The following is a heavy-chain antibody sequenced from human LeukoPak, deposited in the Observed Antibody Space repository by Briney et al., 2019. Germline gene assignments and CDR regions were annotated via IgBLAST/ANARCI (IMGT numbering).Heavy chain of an antibody. CDR1: GFTFSSSA. V-gene: IGHV3-23*01. CDR2: IRANADST. D-gene: IGHD6-19*01. CDR3: AKVGGWLVFAD. J-gene: IGHJ4*02. Sequence: GGSLRLSCAASGFTFSSSAMSWVRQSPGKGLEWVSAIRANADSTYYADSVKGRFTISRDNSKNTLYLQMNSLRAEDTALYYCAKVGGWLVFADWGQGTPVTVSS.